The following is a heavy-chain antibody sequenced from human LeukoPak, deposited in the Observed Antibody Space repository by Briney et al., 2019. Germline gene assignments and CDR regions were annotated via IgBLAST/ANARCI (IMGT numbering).Heavy chain of an antibody. CDR2: ISYDGSNK. V-gene: IGHV3-30*18. Sequence: GGSLRLSCAASGFTFSSYGMHWVRQAPGKGLEWVAVISYDGSNKYYADSVKGRFTISRDNSKNTLYLQMNSLRAEDTAVYYCAKDGDWDILTGPYYFDYWGQGTLVTVSS. CDR1: GFTFSSYG. CDR3: AKDGDWDILTGPYYFDY. D-gene: IGHD3-9*01. J-gene: IGHJ4*02.